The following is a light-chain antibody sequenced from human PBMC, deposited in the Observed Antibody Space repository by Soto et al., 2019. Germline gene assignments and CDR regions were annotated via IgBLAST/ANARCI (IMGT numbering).Light chain of an antibody. J-gene: IGLJ1*01. CDR2: SNN. Sequence: QSVLTQPPSASGTPGQRVTISCSGSSSNIGSNAVNWFQQLPGTAPQLLIYSNNQWPSGVPDRFSGSKSGTSASLAISALQSEDEADYYCAAWDDSLNGYVFGTGTKVTVL. CDR1: SSNIGSNA. CDR3: AAWDDSLNGYV. V-gene: IGLV1-44*01.